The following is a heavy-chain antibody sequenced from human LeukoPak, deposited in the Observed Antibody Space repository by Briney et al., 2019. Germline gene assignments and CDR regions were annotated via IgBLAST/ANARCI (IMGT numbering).Heavy chain of an antibody. CDR2: ISYSAST. Sequence: PSEPLFNSCSVSGGSISEYGWSWIRQPPGKGLEWIGCISYSASTNDNPSLRSRVTISVDTSKNQFSLKLSSVTAADTAVYYCARTLYSSSSEYCYWGQG. J-gene: IGHJ4*02. CDR1: GGSISEYG. CDR3: ARTLYSSSSEYCY. V-gene: IGHV4-59*08. D-gene: IGHD6-6*01.